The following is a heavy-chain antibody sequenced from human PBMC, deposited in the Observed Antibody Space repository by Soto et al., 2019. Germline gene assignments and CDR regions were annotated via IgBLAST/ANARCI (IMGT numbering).Heavy chain of an antibody. CDR2: INGGIGNT. D-gene: IGHD4-17*01. V-gene: IGHV1-3*01. CDR1: GYDFNSYS. CDR3: ARSSVTIDGLDF. Sequence: QVRLEQSGAEVKEPGASVKISCKASGYDFNSYSIHWLRQAPGQRPEYMGRINGGIGNTKFSQKFQDRLTITRDTSASAMYMELSSLTSDDTGVYYFARSSVTIDGLDFWGQGTLVIVSS. J-gene: IGHJ4*02.